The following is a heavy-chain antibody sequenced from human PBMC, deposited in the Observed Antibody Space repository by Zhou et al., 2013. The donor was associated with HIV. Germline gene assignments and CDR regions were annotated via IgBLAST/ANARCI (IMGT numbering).Heavy chain of an antibody. D-gene: IGHD1-26*01. CDR2: FDPDTGET. CDR1: GYTLTELS. V-gene: IGHV1-24*01. Sequence: GYTLTELSMHWVRQAPGKGLEWMGGFDPDTGETIYAQKFQGRVTMTEDTSTDTAYMELSSLRSEDTAVYYCATDLATSRSKDDYWGQGTLVTVSS. J-gene: IGHJ4*02. CDR3: ATDLATSRSKDDY.